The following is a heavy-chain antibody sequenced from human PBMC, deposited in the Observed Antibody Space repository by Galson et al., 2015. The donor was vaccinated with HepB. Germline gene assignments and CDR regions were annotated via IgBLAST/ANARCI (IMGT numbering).Heavy chain of an antibody. D-gene: IGHD6-19*01. Sequence: SLRLSCAASGFTFSSYWMSWVRQAPGKGLEWVANINQDGSEKNCVDSVKGRLTISRDNAINSLSLQMSSLRGEDTAVYYCVGDRGGRSSCWTSECFDYWGQGILDTVSS. CDR3: VGDRGGRSSCWTSECFDY. CDR1: GFTFSSYW. CDR2: INQDGSEK. J-gene: IGHJ4*02. V-gene: IGHV3-7*03.